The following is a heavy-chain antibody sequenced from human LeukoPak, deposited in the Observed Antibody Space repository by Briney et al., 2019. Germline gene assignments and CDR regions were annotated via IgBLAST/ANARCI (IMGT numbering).Heavy chain of an antibody. J-gene: IGHJ3*02. CDR3: ARESLEMATNAFDI. V-gene: IGHV1-46*01. CDR2: INPSGTT. Sequence: ASVKVSCKASGYTFTSYYMHWVRQAPGQGLEWMGIINPSGTTTYAQKFQGRVTLTRDTATSTVYMELSSLRSEDTAFYYCARESLEMATNAFDIWGQGTMVTVSS. CDR1: GYTFTSYY. D-gene: IGHD5-24*01.